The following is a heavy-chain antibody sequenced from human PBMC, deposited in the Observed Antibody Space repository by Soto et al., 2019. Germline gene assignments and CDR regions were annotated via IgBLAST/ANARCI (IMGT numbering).Heavy chain of an antibody. J-gene: IGHJ5*02. V-gene: IGHV1-18*01. CDR3: VRAWYCSGGRCSDCFDP. Sequence: QGQLVQSGAEVKKPGASVKVSCKASGYTFTRYGISWVRQAPGQGLEWMGWISAYSDSRKYAPNYAQKFRDTVTLTTDTSTSTAYLELRSLKPDGRAVYYGVRAWYCSGGRCSDCFDPWGQGTLVTVSP. CDR1: GYTFTRYG. D-gene: IGHD2-15*01. CDR2: ISAYSDSRKYAP.